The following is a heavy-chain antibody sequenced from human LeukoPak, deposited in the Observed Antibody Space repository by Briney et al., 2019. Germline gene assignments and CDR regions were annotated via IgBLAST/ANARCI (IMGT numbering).Heavy chain of an antibody. J-gene: IGHJ4*02. CDR2: IRSKANSYAT. V-gene: IGHV3-73*01. CDR3: TRRGDTATG. CDR1: GFTFSGSA. D-gene: IGHD5-18*01. Sequence: GGSLRLSCAASGFTFSGSAMHWVRQASGKGLEWVGRIRSKANSYATAYAASVKGRFTISRDDSKNTAYLQMNSLKTEDTAVYYCTRRGDTATGWGQGTLVTVSS.